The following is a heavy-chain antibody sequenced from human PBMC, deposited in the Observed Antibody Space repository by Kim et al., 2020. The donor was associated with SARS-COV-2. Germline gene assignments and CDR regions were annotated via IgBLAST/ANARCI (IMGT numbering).Heavy chain of an antibody. Sequence: PDHNPSLKSRVTISVDTSKNQFSLKLSSVTAADTAVYYCARGSPVYFDYWGQGTLVTVSS. CDR2: P. D-gene: IGHD3-10*01. V-gene: IGHV4-31*02. J-gene: IGHJ4*02. CDR3: ARGSPVYFDY.